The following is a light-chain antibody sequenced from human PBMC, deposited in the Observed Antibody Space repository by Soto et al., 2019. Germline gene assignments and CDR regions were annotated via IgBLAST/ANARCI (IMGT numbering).Light chain of an antibody. V-gene: IGKV3-15*01. J-gene: IGKJ4*01. CDR1: QSVNNN. CDR3: QQYRSWPLT. Sequence: EIVMTQSPATLSVSPGEGATLSCRASQSVNNNLAWYQQKPGQAPRLLIYAASSRTTGIPARFTGSGSGTEFTLTISSLQSADFGVYYCQQYRSWPLTFGGVTKVEIK. CDR2: AAS.